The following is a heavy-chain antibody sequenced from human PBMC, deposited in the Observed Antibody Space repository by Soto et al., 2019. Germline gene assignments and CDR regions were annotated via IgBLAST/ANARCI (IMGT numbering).Heavy chain of an antibody. CDR1: EYTFTSHD. V-gene: IGHV1-8*01. J-gene: IGHJ4*02. CDR3: ARGWGRWPHEKPGDY. Sequence: QVQLVQSGAEVKKPGASVKVSCKASEYTFTSHDINWVRQAIGRGLEWMGWMNPNSGNAGYAQKFQGRVTMTRDTSIDTAYMELRNLRSEDTAVYYCARGWGRWPHEKPGDYWGQGTLVTVSS. D-gene: IGHD3-16*01. CDR2: MNPNSGNA.